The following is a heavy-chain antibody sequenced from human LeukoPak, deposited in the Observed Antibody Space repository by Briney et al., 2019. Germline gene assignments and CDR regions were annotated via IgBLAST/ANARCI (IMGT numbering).Heavy chain of an antibody. V-gene: IGHV1-2*02. D-gene: IGHD1-26*01. CDR3: AKDSSGSSFDY. CDR2: INPNTGDT. CDR1: GYTFTGFY. Sequence: ASVKVSCKASGYTFTGFYMHWVRQAPGQGLEWMGWINPNTGDTNYAQKFQGRVTVTRDMSINTAYMELSSLRAEDTAVYYCAKDSSGSSFDYWGQGTLVTVSS. J-gene: IGHJ4*02.